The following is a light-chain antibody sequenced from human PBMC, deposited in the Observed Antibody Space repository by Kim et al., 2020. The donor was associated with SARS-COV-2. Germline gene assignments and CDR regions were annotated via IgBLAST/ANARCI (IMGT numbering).Light chain of an antibody. CDR3: AAWDDNLGGVL. CDR1: SANIGSNS. V-gene: IGLV1-44*01. J-gene: IGLJ2*01. CDR2: SNN. Sequence: ELTQPPSASGTPGQRVTFSCSGTSANIGSNSVNWYQQLPGTAPKLLIYSNNQRPSGVPDRFSGSKSGTSASLAISGLQSEDEADFYCAAWDDNLGGVLFGGGTQLTVL.